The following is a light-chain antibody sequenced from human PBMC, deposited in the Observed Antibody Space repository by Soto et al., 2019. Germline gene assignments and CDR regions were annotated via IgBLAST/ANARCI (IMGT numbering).Light chain of an antibody. CDR3: QQYNIWPRT. CDR1: QSVSSN. V-gene: IGKV3-15*01. J-gene: IGKJ2*01. CDR2: GAS. Sequence: EIVMTQSPATLSVSPGDRATLSCWASQSVSSNLAWYQQKPGQAPSLLIYGASTRATGIPARFSGSGSGTEYTLTISSLQSEDFAVYYCQQYNIWPRTFGQGTKLEIK.